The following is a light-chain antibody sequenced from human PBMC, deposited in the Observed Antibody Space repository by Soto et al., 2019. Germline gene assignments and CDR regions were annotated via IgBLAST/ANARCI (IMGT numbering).Light chain of an antibody. V-gene: IGKV1-6*01. CDR3: LQEFYYPYT. CDR1: QFIRDD. CDR2: AAS. Sequence: AIQMTQSPSSLSASVGDRVTITCRASQFIRDDLGWYQQKPGKAPNLLIYAASTLQSGVPSRFSGSRSGTDFTLTISSLQPEDFATYYCLQEFYYPYTFGQGTKVEIK. J-gene: IGKJ2*01.